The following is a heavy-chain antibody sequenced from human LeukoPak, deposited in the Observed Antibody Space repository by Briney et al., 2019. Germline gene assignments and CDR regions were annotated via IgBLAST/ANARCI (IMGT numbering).Heavy chain of an antibody. J-gene: IGHJ4*02. CDR2: INPNSGGT. CDR1: GYTFTGYY. V-gene: IGHV1-2*02. D-gene: IGHD4-23*01. CDR3: ARDPGGNSLEFDY. Sequence: ASVKVSCKASGYTFTGYYMHWVRQAPGQGLEWMGWINPNSGGTNYAQKFQGRVTMTRDTSISTAYMELSRLRSDDTAVYYCARDPGGNSLEFDYWGQGTLVTVSS.